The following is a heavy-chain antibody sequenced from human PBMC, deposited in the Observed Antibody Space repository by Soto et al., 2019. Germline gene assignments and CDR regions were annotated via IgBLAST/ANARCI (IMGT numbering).Heavy chain of an antibody. J-gene: IGHJ5*02. CDR3: ARGFHYDFWSGYYTGNNWFDP. CDR2: IYHSGST. D-gene: IGHD3-3*01. Sequence: PSETLSLTCAVSSGSISSSNWWSWVRQPPGKGLEWIGEIYHSGSTNYNPSLKSRVTISVDKSKNQFSLKLSSVTAADTAVYYCARGFHYDFWSGYYTGNNWFDPWGQGTLVTV. CDR1: SGSISSSNW. V-gene: IGHV4-4*02.